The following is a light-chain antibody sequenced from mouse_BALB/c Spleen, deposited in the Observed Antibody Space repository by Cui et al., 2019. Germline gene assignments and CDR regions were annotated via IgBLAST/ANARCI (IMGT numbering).Light chain of an antibody. CDR3: QQSSSYPPSLT. CDR1: QDVGTA. J-gene: IGKJ5*01. Sequence: DIVMTQSHKFMSTSVGDRVSITCKASQDVGTAVAWYQQKPGQSPKLLIYWTSTRHTGVPDRFTGSGSGTDFTLTISNVQSEDLADYFCQQSSSYPPSLTFGAGTKLGLK. V-gene: IGKV6-23*01. CDR2: WTS.